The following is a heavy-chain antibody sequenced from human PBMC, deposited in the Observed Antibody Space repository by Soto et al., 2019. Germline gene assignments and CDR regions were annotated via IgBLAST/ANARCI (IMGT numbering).Heavy chain of an antibody. V-gene: IGHV3-33*01. CDR1: GSIFRGYG. J-gene: IGHJ4*02. CDR3: ARDWIGGTTFRGYLDY. D-gene: IGHD2-15*01. CDR2: IRYDGSNI. Sequence: QVQLVESGGGVVQPGRSLRLSCAASGSIFRGYGMHWVRQAPGKGLEWVAVIRYDGSNINYADSVMGRFTISRDNSKNTLYLEMNGLRAEDTAVYYCARDWIGGTTFRGYLDYWGQGNLVTVSS.